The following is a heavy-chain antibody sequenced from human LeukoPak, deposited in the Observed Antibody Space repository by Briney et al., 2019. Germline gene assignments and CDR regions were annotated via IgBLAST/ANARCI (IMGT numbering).Heavy chain of an antibody. CDR2: MNPNSGNT. J-gene: IGHJ6*03. CDR1: GYTFTSYD. CDR3: ARGGSSSGEGTYYYYYMDV. V-gene: IGHV1-8*03. Sequence: GASVKVSCKASGYTFTSYDINWVRQATGQGLEWMGWMNPNSGNTAYAQKFQGRVTITRNTSISTAYMELSSLRSKDTAIYYCARGGSSSGEGTYYYYYMDVWGRGTTVTVSS. D-gene: IGHD6-6*01.